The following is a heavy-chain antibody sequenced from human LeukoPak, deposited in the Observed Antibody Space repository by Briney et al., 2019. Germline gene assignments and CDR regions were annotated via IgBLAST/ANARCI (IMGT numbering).Heavy chain of an antibody. CDR3: ASLSSIAAAGYGDY. V-gene: IGHV3-74*01. D-gene: IGHD6-13*01. Sequence: GGSLRLSCAASGFTFSSYWMHWVRQAPGKGLVWVSRINSDGSSTSYADSVKGRFTISRDNAKNTLYLQMNSLRAEDTAVYYCASLSSIAAAGYGDYWGQGTLVTVSS. CDR2: INSDGSST. J-gene: IGHJ4*02. CDR1: GFTFSSYW.